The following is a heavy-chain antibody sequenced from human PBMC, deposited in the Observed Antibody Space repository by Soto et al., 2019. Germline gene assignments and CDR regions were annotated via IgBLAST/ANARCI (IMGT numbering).Heavy chain of an antibody. J-gene: IGHJ5*02. CDR1: GFTFSGFW. CDR3: TRHRPGDYFLFDP. CDR2: SSPDGTST. Sequence: GASLRLSCAASGFTFSGFWMHWVRQAPGKGLVWVSRSSPDGTSTTYADSVKGRFPISKDKAKNWLYMQMKNLGVDDWAIYYCTRHRPGDYFLFDPRGKGPLVTVSS. D-gene: IGHD4-17*01. V-gene: IGHV3-74*03.